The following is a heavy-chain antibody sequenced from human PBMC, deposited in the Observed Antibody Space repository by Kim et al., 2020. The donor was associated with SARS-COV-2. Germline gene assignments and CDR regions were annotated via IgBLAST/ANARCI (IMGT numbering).Heavy chain of an antibody. CDR1: GYTFTSYG. J-gene: IGHJ5*02. CDR3: ARDFTRYCSSTSCSFDP. V-gene: IGHV1-18*01. CDR2: ISAYNGNT. Sequence: ASVKVSCKASGYTFTSYGISWVRQAPGQGLEWMGWISAYNGNTNYAQKLQGRVTMTTDTSTSTAYMELRSLRSDDTAVYYCARDFTRYCSSTSCSFDPWGQGTLVTVSS. D-gene: IGHD2-2*01.